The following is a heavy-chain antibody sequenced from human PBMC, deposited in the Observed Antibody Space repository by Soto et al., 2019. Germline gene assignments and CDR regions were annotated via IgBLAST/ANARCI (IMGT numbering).Heavy chain of an antibody. CDR2: IGSSTSYI. J-gene: IGHJ4*02. Sequence: EVQLVESGGGLVKPGGSLRLSCAASGFTFSSYSMNWVRQAPGKGLEWVSSIGSSTSYIYYADSLKGRFTISRDNAKNSLYLKRNSLRAEDTAVYYCARDYYGDYGFAYWGQGTLVTVSS. V-gene: IGHV3-21*01. CDR1: GFTFSSYS. D-gene: IGHD4-17*01. CDR3: ARDYYGDYGFAY.